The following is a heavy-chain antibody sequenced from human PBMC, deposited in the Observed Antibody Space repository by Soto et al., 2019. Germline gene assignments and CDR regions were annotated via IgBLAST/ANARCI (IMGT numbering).Heavy chain of an antibody. CDR2: INAGNGNT. J-gene: IGHJ3*02. CDR3: ARDPASHYDSSGYSLGAFDI. V-gene: IGHV1-3*01. D-gene: IGHD3-22*01. CDR1: GYTFTSYS. Sequence: GASVEVSCKASGYTFTSYSMHWVRPAPRQRLEWLGWINAGNGNTKYSQKFQGRVTITRDTSASTAYMELSSLRSEDTAVYYCARDPASHYDSSGYSLGAFDIWGQGTMVTVSS.